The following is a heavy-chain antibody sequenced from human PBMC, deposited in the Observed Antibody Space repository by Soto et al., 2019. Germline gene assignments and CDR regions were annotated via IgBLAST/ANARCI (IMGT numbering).Heavy chain of an antibody. CDR3: ARVKYSPPYYYYSGMDV. D-gene: IGHD5-18*01. CDR2: ISAYNGNT. CDR1: GYTFTSYG. V-gene: IGHV1-18*01. J-gene: IGHJ6*02. Sequence: QVQLVQSGAEVKKPGASVKVSCKASGYTFTSYGISWVRQAPGQGLAWMGWISAYNGNTNYAQKLQGRVTMTTDTSTSTAYMELRSLRSDDTAVYYCARVKYSPPYYYYSGMDVWGQGTTVTVSS.